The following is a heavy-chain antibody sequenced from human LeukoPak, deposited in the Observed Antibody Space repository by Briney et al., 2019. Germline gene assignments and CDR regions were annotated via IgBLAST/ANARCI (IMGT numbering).Heavy chain of an antibody. D-gene: IGHD3-22*01. CDR3: AKATWDYYDSSGYYYFDY. CDR1: GFTFSSYA. J-gene: IGHJ4*02. V-gene: IGHV3-23*01. CDR2: MSGRGGST. Sequence: PGGSLRLSCAASGFTFSSYAMSWVRQAPGKGLEWVSAMSGRGGSTYYADSVKGRFTISRDNYKNPLYLKMNSLSAEDTAVYYCAKATWDYYDSSGYYYFDYRGQGTLVTFSS.